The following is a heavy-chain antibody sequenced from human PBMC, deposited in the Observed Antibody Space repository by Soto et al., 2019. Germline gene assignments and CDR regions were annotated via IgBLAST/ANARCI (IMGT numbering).Heavy chain of an antibody. CDR2: ISAYNGNT. D-gene: IGHD3-10*01. CDR1: GYTFTSYG. J-gene: IGHJ5*02. CDR3: ARDRWYYGSGPPPVNWFDP. Sequence: QVQLVQSGAEVKKPGASVKVSCKASGYTFTSYGISWVRQAPGQGLEWMGWISAYNGNTNYAQKLQGRVTMTTDTSTSTAYMELRSLRSDDTAVYYCARDRWYYGSGPPPVNWFDPWGQGTLVTVSS. V-gene: IGHV1-18*04.